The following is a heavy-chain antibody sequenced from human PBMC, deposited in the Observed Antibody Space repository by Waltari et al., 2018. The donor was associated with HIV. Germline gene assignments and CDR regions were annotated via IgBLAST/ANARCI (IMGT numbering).Heavy chain of an antibody. CDR3: TVSSQIEYIY. CDR2: IRTKANNYAT. CDR1: GFIFSDAA. D-gene: IGHD5-12*01. J-gene: IGHJ4*02. V-gene: IGHV3-73*01. Sequence: EVQLVESGGGLVQPGESLKLSCAASGFIFSDAAMHWVRQAPGKGLEWVGRIRTKANNYATAYGASVKGRFTISRDDSSNTTFLQMNSLKIDDTAVYYCTVSSQIEYIYWGQGTLVTVSS.